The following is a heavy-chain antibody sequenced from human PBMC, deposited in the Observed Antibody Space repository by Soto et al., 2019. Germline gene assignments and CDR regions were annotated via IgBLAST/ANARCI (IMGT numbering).Heavy chain of an antibody. CDR2: ISGSGGRT. D-gene: IGHD3-16*01. Sequence: GGSLRLSCAASGFTFSNYGMHWVRQAPGKGLEWVSGISGSGGRTYYADSVKGRFTISRDNSNNTLSLQMHILRVEDTAVYFCAKGGYYSLFDIWGQGTMVTVSS. V-gene: IGHV3-23*01. J-gene: IGHJ3*02. CDR1: GFTFSNYG. CDR3: AKGGYYSLFDI.